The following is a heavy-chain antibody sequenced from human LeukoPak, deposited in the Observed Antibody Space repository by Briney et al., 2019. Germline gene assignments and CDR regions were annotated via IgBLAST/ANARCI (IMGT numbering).Heavy chain of an antibody. CDR2: INADGSGT. D-gene: IGHD1-7*01. CDR1: AFSLNAYN. J-gene: IGHJ4*02. Sequence: GGSLRLSCAASAFSLNAYNMNWVRQAPGKGLVWVSRINADGSGTTYADSVKGRFTISRDNAKNTLYLQMNSLKNDDTAVYYCAKDRVWNSLDSWGQGTLVTVSS. CDR3: AKDRVWNSLDS. V-gene: IGHV3-74*01.